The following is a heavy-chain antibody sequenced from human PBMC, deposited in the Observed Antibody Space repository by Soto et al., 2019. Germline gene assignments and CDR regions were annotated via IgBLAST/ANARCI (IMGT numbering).Heavy chain of an antibody. CDR3: ATIGTAGP. J-gene: IGHJ4*02. CDR2: ISSDGSIT. CDR1: GFIFSSYW. Sequence: GESLKISCAASGFIFSSYWMHWVRQAPGKGLVWVSRISSDGSITTYADSVKGRFTISRDNAKNTLYLQMNSLRAEDTAVYYCATIGTAGPWGQGTLVTVSS. V-gene: IGHV3-74*01. D-gene: IGHD6-13*01.